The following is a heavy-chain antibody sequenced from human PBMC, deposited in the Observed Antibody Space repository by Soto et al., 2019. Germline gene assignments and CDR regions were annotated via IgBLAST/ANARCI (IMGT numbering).Heavy chain of an antibody. CDR3: ARVSYSSYDMGYYFDY. V-gene: IGHV3-33*01. J-gene: IGHJ4*02. Sequence: GGSLRLSCAASGFTFSSYGMHWVRQAPGKGLEWVAVIWYDGSNKYYADSVKGRFTISRDNSKNTLYLQMNSLRAEDTAVYYCARVSYSSYDMGYYFDYWGQGTLVTVSS. CDR1: GFTFSSYG. D-gene: IGHD3-9*01. CDR2: IWYDGSNK.